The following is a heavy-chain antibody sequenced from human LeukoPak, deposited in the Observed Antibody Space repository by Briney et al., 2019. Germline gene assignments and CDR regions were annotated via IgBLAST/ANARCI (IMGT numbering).Heavy chain of an antibody. Sequence: SETLSLTCTVSGGSITGYYWTWIRQPPGKGLEWIGYIYYGGSTNYYPSLKGRVTMSIDTSKNQFSLRLTSVTAADTAVYYCARGLNWNQDYWGQGTLVTVSS. CDR2: IYYGGST. J-gene: IGHJ4*02. V-gene: IGHV4-59*01. CDR1: GGSITGYY. D-gene: IGHD1-20*01. CDR3: ARGLNWNQDY.